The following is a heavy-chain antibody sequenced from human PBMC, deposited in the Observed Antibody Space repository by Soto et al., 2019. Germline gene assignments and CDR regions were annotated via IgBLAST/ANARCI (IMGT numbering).Heavy chain of an antibody. CDR2: INHSGST. D-gene: IGHD3-3*01. V-gene: IGHV4-34*01. CDR1: GGSFSG. Sequence: SETLSLTCAVYGGSFSGSWIRQPPGKGLEWIGEINHSGSTNYNPSLKSRVTISIDTSKSQFSLKLTSVTAADTAVYYCARVPADYDFWSGYSTPGYYFDYWGQGTLVTVSS. CDR3: ARVPADYDFWSGYSTPGYYFDY. J-gene: IGHJ4*02.